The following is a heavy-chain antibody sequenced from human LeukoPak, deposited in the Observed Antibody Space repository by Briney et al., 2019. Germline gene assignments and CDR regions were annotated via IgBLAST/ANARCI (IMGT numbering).Heavy chain of an antibody. J-gene: IGHJ4*02. CDR1: GFTFSNYA. Sequence: GGSLRLSCAASGFTFSNYAMSWVRQAPGKGLEWVSSISAASSYTYYTDSVEGRFTISRDNVKNSLSLQINSLRAEDTAVFYCAREIPTGRAFDYWGQGTLVTVSS. CDR3: AREIPTGRAFDY. D-gene: IGHD1-14*01. V-gene: IGHV3-21*01. CDR2: ISAASSYT.